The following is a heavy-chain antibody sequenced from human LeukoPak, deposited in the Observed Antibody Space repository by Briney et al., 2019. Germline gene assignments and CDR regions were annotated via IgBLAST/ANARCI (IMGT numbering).Heavy chain of an antibody. CDR3: ARAGYSSSWYRSDAFDI. CDR2: IIPIFGTA. Sequence: GASVKVSCKASGGTFSSYAISWVRQAPGQGLEWMGGIIPIFGTANYAQKSQGRVTITADESTSTAYMELSSLRSEDTAVYYCARAGYSSSWYRSDAFDIWGQGTMVTVSS. D-gene: IGHD6-13*01. J-gene: IGHJ3*02. V-gene: IGHV1-69*13. CDR1: GGTFSSYA.